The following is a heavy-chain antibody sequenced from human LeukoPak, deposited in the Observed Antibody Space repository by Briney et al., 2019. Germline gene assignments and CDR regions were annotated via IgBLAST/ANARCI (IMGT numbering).Heavy chain of an antibody. CDR3: ARDNGDVDY. V-gene: IGHV3-74*01. Sequence: GGSLRLSCEASGFTFSSYWMHWVRQAPGKGLVWVSHINTDGSSTNYADSVRGRFTVSRDNAKNTLNLQMNSLRVEDTAVYYCARDNGDVDYWGQGTLVTVSS. J-gene: IGHJ4*02. CDR1: GFTFSSYW. D-gene: IGHD3-10*01. CDR2: INTDGSST.